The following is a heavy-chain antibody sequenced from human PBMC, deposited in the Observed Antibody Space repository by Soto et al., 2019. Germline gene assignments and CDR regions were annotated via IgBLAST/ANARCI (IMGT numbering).Heavy chain of an antibody. J-gene: IGHJ4*02. V-gene: IGHV3-30*18. D-gene: IGHD5-12*01. Sequence: GGSLRLSCAASGFTFSSYGMHWVRQAPGKGLEWVAVISYDGSNKYYADSVKGRFTISRDNSKNTLYLQMNSLRAEDTAVYYCAKGPDYSGYEPSFDYWGQGTLVTVSS. CDR1: GFTFSSYG. CDR3: AKGPDYSGYEPSFDY. CDR2: ISYDGSNK.